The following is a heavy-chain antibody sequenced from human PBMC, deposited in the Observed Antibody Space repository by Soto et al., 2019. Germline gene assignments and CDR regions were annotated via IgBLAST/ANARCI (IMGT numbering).Heavy chain of an antibody. V-gene: IGHV1-69*08. J-gene: IGHJ5*02. Sequence: QVQLVQSGPEVKKPGSSVKVSCKASGGTLSSYTISWVRQAPGQGLEWMGRVIPFIGVGNYAQKFQGRATITAAKSTSTFYMDLSSLRSEDTAVYYCARDGGFGEFDPWGQGTLVTVSS. CDR3: ARDGGFGEFDP. CDR1: GGTLSSYT. CDR2: VIPFIGVG. D-gene: IGHD3-10*01.